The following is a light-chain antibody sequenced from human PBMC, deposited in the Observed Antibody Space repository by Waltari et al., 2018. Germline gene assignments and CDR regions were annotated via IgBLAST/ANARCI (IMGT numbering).Light chain of an antibody. J-gene: IGLJ1*01. CDR3: SSYTSSRAIFV. Sequence: QSALTQPASVSGSPGQSITISCTGPGSDVGGYDYVSWYQRHPGKVPKVMIYDVNKRPSGVSDRFSGSKSGYTASLTISGLQAQDEADYYCSSYTSSRAIFVFGIGTKVTVL. CDR1: GSDVGGYDY. CDR2: DVN. V-gene: IGLV2-14*01.